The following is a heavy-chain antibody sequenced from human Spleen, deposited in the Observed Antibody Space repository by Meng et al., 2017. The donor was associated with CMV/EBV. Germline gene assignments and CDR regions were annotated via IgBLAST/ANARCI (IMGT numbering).Heavy chain of an antibody. Sequence: SLNLSCAASGFNFSGSAMHWVRQASGKGLEWVGRIRSKANSYATAYAASVKGRFTISRDDSKNTAYLQMNSLKIEDTAVYYCTSAIDYWGQGTLVTVS. CDR1: GFNFSGSA. V-gene: IGHV3-73*01. CDR3: TSAIDY. J-gene: IGHJ4*02. CDR2: IRSKANSYAT.